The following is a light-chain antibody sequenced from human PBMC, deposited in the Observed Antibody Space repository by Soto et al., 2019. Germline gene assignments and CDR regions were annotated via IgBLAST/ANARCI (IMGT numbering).Light chain of an antibody. CDR2: DAS. CDR1: QSVSSSY. J-gene: IGKJ4*01. CDR3: ELYGSSPLT. V-gene: IGKV3-20*01. Sequence: EIVLTQSPGTLSLSPGERATLSCRASQSVSSSYLAWYQQKPGQAPRLLIYDASSRATGIPDRFSGSGSGTDFPLTISRLEPEDFAVFYCELYGSSPLTFGGGTKVEIK.